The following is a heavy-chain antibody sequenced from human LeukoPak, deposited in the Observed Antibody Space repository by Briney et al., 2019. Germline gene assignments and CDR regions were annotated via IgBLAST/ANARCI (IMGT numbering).Heavy chain of an antibody. CDR1: GLIINNYG. J-gene: IGHJ4*02. CDR3: AIELAFLALSL. D-gene: IGHD1-1*01. CDR2: IDYNGRKT. Sequence: HPGGSLRLSCAASGLIINNYGMHWLRQAPGKGPEWVTGIDYNGRKTYYADSVKGRFTLSIDDSKSTLYLQMNSLRSEDTAVYYCAIELAFLALSLGGQGSLVTVSS. V-gene: IGHV3-30*12.